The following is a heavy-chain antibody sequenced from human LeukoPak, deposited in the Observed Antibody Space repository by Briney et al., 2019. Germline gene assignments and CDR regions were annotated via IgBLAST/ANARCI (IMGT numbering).Heavy chain of an antibody. CDR3: ARDLYSSSRYWLRAFDI. CDR2: IYTSGST. J-gene: IGHJ3*02. V-gene: IGHV4-4*07. D-gene: IGHD6-13*01. Sequence: SETLSLTCTVSGGSISSYYWSWIRQPAGKGLEWIGRIYTSGSTNYNPSLKSRVTMSVDTSKNQFSLKLSSVTAADTAVYYCARDLYSSSRYWLRAFDIWGQGTMVTVSS. CDR1: GGSISSYY.